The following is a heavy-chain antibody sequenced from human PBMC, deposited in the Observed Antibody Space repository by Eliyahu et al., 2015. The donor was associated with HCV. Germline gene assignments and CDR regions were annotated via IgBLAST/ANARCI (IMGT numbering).Heavy chain of an antibody. D-gene: IGHD6-19*01. CDR1: GGSIXTYX. CDR3: ASGGGGIAVAGTGGWFDP. CDR2: IHYSGGT. V-gene: IGHV4-59*01. J-gene: IGHJ5*02. Sequence: QVQLQESGPGLVKPSETLSLXCTVSGGSIXTYXWSWIRQPPGKGLEWIGFIHYSGGTNYNPSLKSRVTISVDTSKNQFSLNLTSVTAADTAVYYCASGGGGIAVAGTGGWFDPWGQGTLVTVSS.